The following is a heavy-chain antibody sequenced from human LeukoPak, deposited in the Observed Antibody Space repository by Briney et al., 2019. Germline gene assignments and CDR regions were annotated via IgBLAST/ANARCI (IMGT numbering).Heavy chain of an antibody. CDR3: ARDTAVTGTPAEYFQH. D-gene: IGHD6-19*01. CDR1: GFTFSSYW. J-gene: IGHJ1*01. CDR2: IKQDGSET. Sequence: GGSLRLSCAASGFTFSSYWMIWVRQAPGKGLEWVANIKQDGSETYYVDSVAGRFTISRDNAKNSLYLQMNSLRAEDTAVYYCARDTAVTGTPAEYFQHWGQGTLVTVFS. V-gene: IGHV3-7*04.